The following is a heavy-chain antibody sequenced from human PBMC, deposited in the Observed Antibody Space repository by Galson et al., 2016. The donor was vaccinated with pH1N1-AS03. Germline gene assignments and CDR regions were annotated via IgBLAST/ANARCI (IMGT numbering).Heavy chain of an antibody. Sequence: PALVKPTQTLTLTCTFSGFSLTTIGAGVAWIRQPPGKAPEWLALIYWDDDKRLSPSLRSRLTITKYTSTNQVVLTVANMDPVDTATDYCAHTSCAGDCVRGYYYDYEKDVWGQGTAVTVSS. J-gene: IGHJ6*02. D-gene: IGHD2-21*02. V-gene: IGHV2-5*02. CDR3: AHTSCAGDCVRGYYYDYEKDV. CDR1: GFSLTTIGAG. CDR2: IYWDDDK.